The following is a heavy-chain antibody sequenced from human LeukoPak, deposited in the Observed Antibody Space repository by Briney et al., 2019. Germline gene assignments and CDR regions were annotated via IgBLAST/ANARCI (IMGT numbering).Heavy chain of an antibody. CDR1: GGSISSYY. V-gene: IGHV4-59*12. CDR2: IHYSGST. Sequence: SETLSLTCTVSGGSISSYYWSWIRQPPGKGLEWIGYIHYSGSTNYNPSLKSRVTISVDTSKSQFSLKLSSVTAADTAVYYCARGQDYCSSTSCYNWFDPWVQGTLVTVSS. CDR3: ARGQDYCSSTSCYNWFDP. J-gene: IGHJ5*02. D-gene: IGHD2-2*01.